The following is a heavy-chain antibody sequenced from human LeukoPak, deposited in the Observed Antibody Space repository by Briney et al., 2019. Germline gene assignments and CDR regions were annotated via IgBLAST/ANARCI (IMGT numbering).Heavy chain of an antibody. D-gene: IGHD4-11*01. Sequence: ASVKVSCKASGYTFTAYFIHWVRQAPGQGLDWMGWINPNSGATHYEWNFQGRVTMTRDTSISTAYMELSSLRSADTAVYYCTRPPTITTWRIFDFWGQGTLVTVSS. CDR2: INPNSGAT. CDR3: TRPPTITTWRIFDF. V-gene: IGHV1-2*02. CDR1: GYTFTAYF. J-gene: IGHJ4*02.